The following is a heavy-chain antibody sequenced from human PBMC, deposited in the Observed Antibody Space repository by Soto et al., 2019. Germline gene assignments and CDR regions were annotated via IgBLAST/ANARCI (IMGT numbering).Heavy chain of an antibody. V-gene: IGHV3-30-3*01. CDR2: ISYDESNK. J-gene: IGHJ3*02. CDR3: ARVRGSSWYEGAFDI. D-gene: IGHD6-13*01. CDR1: GFTFSSYA. Sequence: QVQLVESGGGVVQPGRSLRLSFAASGFTFSSYAMHWVRQAPGKGLEWVAFISYDESNKYYADSVKGRFTISRDNSKNALYLQMNSLRAEDTAVYYCARVRGSSWYEGAFDIWGQGTMVTVSS.